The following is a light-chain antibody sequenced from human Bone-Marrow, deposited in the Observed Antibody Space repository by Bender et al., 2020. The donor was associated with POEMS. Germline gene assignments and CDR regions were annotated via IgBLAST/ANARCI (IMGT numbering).Light chain of an antibody. CDR2: EGN. J-gene: IGLJ1*01. CDR1: VGSFMT. V-gene: IGLV2-23*01. CDR3: CSYAGSSTVYV. Sequence: QSALTQPASVSGSPGQSITISCTGYVGSFMTFSWYQQYPGKAPRVIIFEGNERPSGGSNRFSGSKSGNAASLTISGLQAEDEADYYCCSYAGSSTVYVFGTGTKVTVL.